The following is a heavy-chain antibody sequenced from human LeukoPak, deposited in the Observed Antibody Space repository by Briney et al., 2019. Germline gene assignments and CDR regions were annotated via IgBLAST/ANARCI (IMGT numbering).Heavy chain of an antibody. V-gene: IGHV4-31*03. Sequence: SGPTLVNPTQTLTLTCTFSGFSLSTSGVGVGWIRQHPGKGLEWIGYIYYSGSTYYNPSLKSRVTISVDTSKNQFSLKLSSVTAADTAVYYCARLWPPINWFDPWGQGTLVTVSS. CDR2: IYYSGST. J-gene: IGHJ5*02. CDR1: GFSLSTSGVG. CDR3: ARLWPPINWFDP. D-gene: IGHD3-10*01.